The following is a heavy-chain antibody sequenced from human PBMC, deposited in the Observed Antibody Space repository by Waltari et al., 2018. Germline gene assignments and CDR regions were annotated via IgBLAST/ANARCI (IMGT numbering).Heavy chain of an antibody. J-gene: IGHJ4*02. V-gene: IGHV4-59*01. CDR3: ARLAISGHFDY. CDR2: IFYSGTT. Sequence: QVQLQESGPGLVKPSETLSLSCSVFGASIKTSYWNWIRQPPGEGLQWVANIFYSGTTHYNPSLKSRVTISLDTSKNEVSLSLTSVTAADTAVYYCARLAISGHFDYWGQGVLVTVSS. CDR1: GASIKTSY.